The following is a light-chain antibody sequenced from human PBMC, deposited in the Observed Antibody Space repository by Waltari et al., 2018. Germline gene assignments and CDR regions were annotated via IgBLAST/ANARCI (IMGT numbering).Light chain of an antibody. J-gene: IGLJ3*02. CDR1: DGDAGTYNS. Sequence: QSALTQPASVSGSPGQSITIPCTGTDGDAGTYNSVPWYPQHPGKAPKLMIYEVTKRPSGISNRFSGSKSGNTASLTISGLQTEDEADYYCCSYADASTWVFGGGTKLTVL. CDR3: CSYADASTWV. V-gene: IGLV2-23*02. CDR2: EVT.